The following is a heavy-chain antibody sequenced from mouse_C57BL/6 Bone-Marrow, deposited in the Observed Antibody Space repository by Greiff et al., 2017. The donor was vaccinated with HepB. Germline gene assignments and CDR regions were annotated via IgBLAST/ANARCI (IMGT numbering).Heavy chain of an antibody. V-gene: IGHV1-81*01. J-gene: IGHJ3*01. CDR1: GYTFTSYG. CDR2: IYPRSGNT. D-gene: IGHD1-1*01. Sequence: QVQLQQSGAELARPGASVKLSCKASGYTFTSYGISWVKQRTGQGLEWIGEIYPRSGNTYYNEKFKGKATLTADKSSSTAYMELRSLTSEDSAVYFGASDYGSSYPAWFAYWGQGTLVTVSA. CDR3: ASDYGSSYPAWFAY.